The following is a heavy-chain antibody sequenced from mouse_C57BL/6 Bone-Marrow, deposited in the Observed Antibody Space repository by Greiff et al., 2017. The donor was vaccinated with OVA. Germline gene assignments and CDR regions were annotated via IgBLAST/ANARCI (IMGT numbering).Heavy chain of an antibody. CDR1: GYTFTSYW. J-gene: IGHJ1*03. V-gene: IGHV1-69*01. Sequence: VKLQQPGAELVTPGASVKLSCKASGYTFTSYWMHWVKQRPGQGLEWIGEIDPSDSYTNYNQKFKGKSTLTVDKSSSTAYMQLSSLTSEDSAVYYCARGGLLRYYDVWGTGTTVTVSS. D-gene: IGHD2-3*01. CDR3: ARGGLLRYYDV. CDR2: IDPSDSYT.